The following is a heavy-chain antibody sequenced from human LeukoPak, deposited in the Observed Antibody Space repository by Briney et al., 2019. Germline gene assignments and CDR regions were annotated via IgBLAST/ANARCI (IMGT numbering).Heavy chain of an antibody. Sequence: SETLSLTCTVSGGSISSSSYYWGWIRQPPGKGLECIGSIYYSGSTYYNPSLKSRVTISVDTSKNQFSLKLSSVTAADTAVYYCARGYTSGWSPALDIWGQGTMVTVSS. CDR2: IYYSGST. D-gene: IGHD6-19*01. J-gene: IGHJ3*02. CDR1: GGSISSSSYY. CDR3: ARGYTSGWSPALDI. V-gene: IGHV4-39*01.